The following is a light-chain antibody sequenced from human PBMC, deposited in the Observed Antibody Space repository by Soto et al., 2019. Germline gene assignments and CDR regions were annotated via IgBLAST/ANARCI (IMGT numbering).Light chain of an antibody. CDR2: EVN. Sequence: QSALTQPPSASGSLGQSVTISCTGTSSDVGGYKYVSWYQQHPGKAPKVMIYEVNKRPSGVPDRFSGSKSGNTASLTVSGLQAEDEADYYCSSYAGSNNWVFGGGTQLT. CDR3: SSYAGSNNWV. V-gene: IGLV2-8*01. J-gene: IGLJ3*02. CDR1: SSDVGGYKY.